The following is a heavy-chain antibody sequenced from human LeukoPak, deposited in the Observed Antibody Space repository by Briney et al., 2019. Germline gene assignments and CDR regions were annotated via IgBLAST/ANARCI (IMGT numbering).Heavy chain of an antibody. Sequence: GGSLRLSCAASGFTVSSNYMSWVRQAPGKGLEWVSVIYSGGSTYYADSVKGRFTISRDNSKNTLYLQMNSLGAEDTAVYYCARGQVVPAASAEYFQHWGQGTLVTVSS. CDR1: GFTVSSNY. CDR3: ARGQVVPAASAEYFQH. D-gene: IGHD2-2*01. CDR2: IYSGGST. J-gene: IGHJ1*01. V-gene: IGHV3-53*01.